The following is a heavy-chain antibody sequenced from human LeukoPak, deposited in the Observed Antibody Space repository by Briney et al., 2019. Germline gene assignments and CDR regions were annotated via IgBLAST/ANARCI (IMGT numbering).Heavy chain of an antibody. J-gene: IGHJ3*02. V-gene: IGHV3-74*01. D-gene: IGHD4-23*01. CDR3: ARDYVGGRRALDI. Sequence: GGSLRLSCAASAFTFSSHWMHWVRQAPGKGLEWVSRVSPDGTNTNYADSVRGRFTISRDNAKNTLYLQMNSLRAEDTAVYHCARDYVGGRRALDIGGQGTGVTVSS. CDR2: VSPDGTNT. CDR1: AFTFSSHW.